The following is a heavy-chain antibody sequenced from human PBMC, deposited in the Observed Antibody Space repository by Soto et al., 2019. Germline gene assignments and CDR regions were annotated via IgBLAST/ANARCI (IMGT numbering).Heavy chain of an antibody. J-gene: IGHJ4*02. V-gene: IGHV3-23*01. CDR1: GFTFNDYA. Sequence: GGSLRLSCAASGFTFNDYAMAWVRQAPGQGLEWVSSISGSGGHSSYVDSVRGRFTISRDNVKNILSLDMSDLRAEDTALYYCAKDCRRLAVNGSAFDSWGQGARVTVSS. CDR2: ISGSGGHS. D-gene: IGHD3-9*01. CDR3: AKDCRRLAVNGSAFDS.